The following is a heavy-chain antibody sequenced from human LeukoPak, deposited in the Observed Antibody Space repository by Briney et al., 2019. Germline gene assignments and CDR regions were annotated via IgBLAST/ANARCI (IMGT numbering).Heavy chain of an antibody. CDR2: IRYDGSNK. CDR1: GFTFSSYG. Sequence: GGSLRLSCAASGFTFSSYGMHWVRQAPGKGLEWVAFIRYDGSNKYYADSVKGRFTISRDNSKNTLYLQMNSLRAEDTAVYYCARVSGSYYYYYMDVWGKGTTVTVSS. CDR3: ARVSGSYYYYYMDV. V-gene: IGHV3-30*02. D-gene: IGHD1-26*01. J-gene: IGHJ6*03.